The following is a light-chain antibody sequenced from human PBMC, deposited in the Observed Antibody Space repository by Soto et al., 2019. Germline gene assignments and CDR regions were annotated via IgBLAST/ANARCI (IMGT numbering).Light chain of an antibody. CDR3: CSFAAGSTPYV. V-gene: IGLV2-23*01. J-gene: IGLJ1*01. CDR2: EGS. CDR1: SSDVGNYNL. Sequence: QSVLTQPAFVSGSPGQSITISCTGTSSDVGNYNLVSWYQHHPGKAPKLMIYEGSKRPSGVSNRFSGSKSGNTASLTISGLQAEDEADYYCCSFAAGSTPYVFGTGTKVTVL.